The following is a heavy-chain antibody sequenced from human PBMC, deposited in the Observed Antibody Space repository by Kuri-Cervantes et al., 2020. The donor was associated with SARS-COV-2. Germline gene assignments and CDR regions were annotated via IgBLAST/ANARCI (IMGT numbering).Heavy chain of an antibody. CDR1: GYTFTSYD. CDR3: ARGDFTAGFY. CDR2: MNPNSGNT. V-gene: IGHV1-8*02. J-gene: IGHJ4*02. Sequence: ASVKVSCKASGYTFTSYDINWVRQATGQGLEWMGWMNPNSGNTGYAQKFQGRVTMTRNTSISTAYMELSSLRSDDSAVYFCARGDFTAGFYWGQGTQVTVSS. D-gene: IGHD2-15*01.